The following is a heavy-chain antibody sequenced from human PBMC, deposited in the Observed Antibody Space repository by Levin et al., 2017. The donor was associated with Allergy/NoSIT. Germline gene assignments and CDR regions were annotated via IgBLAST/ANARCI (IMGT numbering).Heavy chain of an antibody. Sequence: ASVKVSCAASGFSVYDYWMSWVRQTPGKGLEWVANIKQHGSETYQLDAVKGRFTISRDNAKNSLYLQMNGLRVEDTAVYYCARGHYGDYGAFAYWGQGILVTVSS. CDR2: IKQHGSET. CDR1: GFSVYDYW. V-gene: IGHV3-7*03. CDR3: ARGHYGDYGAFAY. D-gene: IGHD4-17*01. J-gene: IGHJ4*02.